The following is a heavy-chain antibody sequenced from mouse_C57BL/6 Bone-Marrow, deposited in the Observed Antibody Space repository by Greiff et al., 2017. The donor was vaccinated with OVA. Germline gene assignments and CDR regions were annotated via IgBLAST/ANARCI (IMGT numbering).Heavy chain of an antibody. CDR2: ILPGSGST. Sequence: QVQLQQSGAELMKPGASVKLSCKATGYTFTGYWIEWVKQRPGHGLEWIGEILPGSGSTNYNEKLQGKATFTADTSSNTAYMTLSSLTTEDSAIYYCARSRYGNWGAWFAYWGQGTLVTVSA. J-gene: IGHJ3*01. D-gene: IGHD2-10*02. CDR1: GYTFTGYW. CDR3: ARSRYGNWGAWFAY. V-gene: IGHV1-9*01.